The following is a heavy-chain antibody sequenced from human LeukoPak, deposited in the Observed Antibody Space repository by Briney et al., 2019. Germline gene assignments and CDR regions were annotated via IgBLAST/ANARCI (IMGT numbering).Heavy chain of an antibody. Sequence: QPGGSLRLSCAAPGFNFSSYAMSWVRQAPGKGLEWVSSISGSGGSTYYADSVKGRFTISRDNSKDTLYLQMNRLRAEDTAIYYCAKDGAAAGRSHSGCFYYGMDVWGQGTTVTVSS. CDR3: AKDGAAAGRSHSGCFYYGMDV. D-gene: IGHD6-13*01. V-gene: IGHV3-23*01. J-gene: IGHJ6*02. CDR2: ISGSGGST. CDR1: GFNFSSYA.